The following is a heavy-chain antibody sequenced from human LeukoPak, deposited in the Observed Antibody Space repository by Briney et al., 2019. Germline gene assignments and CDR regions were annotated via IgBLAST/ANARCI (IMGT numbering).Heavy chain of an antibody. CDR1: GFTFSSYW. Sequence: GGSLRLSCAASGFTFSSYWMSWVRQAPGKGLEWVANIKQDGSEKYYVDSVKGRLTISRDNAKNSLYLQMNSLRAEDTAVYYCATSGITMIVVDDAFDIWGQGTMVTVSS. D-gene: IGHD3-22*01. V-gene: IGHV3-7*01. CDR3: ATSGITMIVVDDAFDI. CDR2: IKQDGSEK. J-gene: IGHJ3*02.